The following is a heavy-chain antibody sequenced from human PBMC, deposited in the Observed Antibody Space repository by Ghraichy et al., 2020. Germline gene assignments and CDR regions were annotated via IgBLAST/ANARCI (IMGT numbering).Heavy chain of an antibody. CDR3: AVSGPVTTYYYFDY. D-gene: IGHD4-17*01. Sequence: SETLSLTCAVYGGSFSGYYWSWIRQPPGKGLEWIGEINHSGSTNYNPSLKSRVTISVDTSKNRFSLKLSSVTAADTAVYYCAVSGPVTTYYYFDYWGQGTLVTVSS. J-gene: IGHJ4*02. V-gene: IGHV4-34*01. CDR1: GGSFSGYY. CDR2: INHSGST.